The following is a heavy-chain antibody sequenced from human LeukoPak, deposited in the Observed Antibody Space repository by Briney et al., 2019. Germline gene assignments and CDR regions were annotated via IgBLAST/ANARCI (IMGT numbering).Heavy chain of an antibody. CDR2: IRPDGSEK. D-gene: IGHD2-2*01. CDR3: SGRSGFSSIY. J-gene: IGHJ4*02. CDR1: GFTFNIHW. Sequence: GGSLRLSCEASGFTFNIHWMNWVRQAPGKGLEWLANIRPDGSEKVYVDSVRGRFTISRDNTKNSVYLQMNNLRSEDSAVYYCSGRSGFSSIYWGQGNGVTVSS. V-gene: IGHV3-7*01.